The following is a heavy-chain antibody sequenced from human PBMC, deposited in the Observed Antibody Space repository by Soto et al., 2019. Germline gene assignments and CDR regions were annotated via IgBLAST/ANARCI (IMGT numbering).Heavy chain of an antibody. CDR3: ARVVVVIPPGYYYAMDV. V-gene: IGHV3-48*02. CDR2: ITSSSDNI. Sequence: XXSLRLSCAASGFTFSSFHMHWVRQAPGRGLEWVAYITSSSDNIYYSDSVKGRFTISRDNGKNSLFLQMNSLRDEDTAVYYCARVVVVIPPGYYYAMDVWGQGTTVTVSS. D-gene: IGHD3-22*01. CDR1: GFTFSSFH. J-gene: IGHJ6*02.